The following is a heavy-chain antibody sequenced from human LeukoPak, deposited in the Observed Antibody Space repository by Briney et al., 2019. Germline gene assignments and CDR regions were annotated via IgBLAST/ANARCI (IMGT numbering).Heavy chain of an antibody. CDR1: GFTFDDYA. Sequence: GGSLRLSCAASGFTFDDYAMHWVRQAPGKGLEWVSGISWNSGSIGYADSVKGRFTISRDNAKNSLYLQMNSLRDEDTAVYYCARDLRYYYGMDVWGQGTTVTVSS. CDR3: ARDLRYYYGMDV. V-gene: IGHV3-9*01. CDR2: ISWNSGSI. J-gene: IGHJ6*02.